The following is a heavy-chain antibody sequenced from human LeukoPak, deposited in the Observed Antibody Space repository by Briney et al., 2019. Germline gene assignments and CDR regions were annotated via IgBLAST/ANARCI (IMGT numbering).Heavy chain of an antibody. D-gene: IGHD2-2*01. J-gene: IGHJ4*02. V-gene: IGHV4-31*03. CDR2: NWNSGNS. Sequence: PSETLSLTCTVSAGSINSGGYFWAWVRQPPGGGLERIPYNWNSGNSYHNSSLTSRIIISADSSTSTFSLKLSSVTAADAAVYYCARYHCGSTYCPGVDFYGQGTLVTVSS. CDR3: ARYHCGSTYCPGVDF. CDR1: AGSINSGGYF.